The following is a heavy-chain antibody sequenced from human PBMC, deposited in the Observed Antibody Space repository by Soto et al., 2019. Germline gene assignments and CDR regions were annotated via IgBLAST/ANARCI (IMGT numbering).Heavy chain of an antibody. Sequence: QVQLQESGPGLVKPSQTLSLTCIVSGASVSSGAYWSWIRQHPGKGLEWIGYIYSTGSTYYNASLRXXVTISIDTSKNPFSLKVRSVTAADTAVYYCARDRGSYGMDVWGQGTTVTVSS. CDR3: ARDRGSYGMDV. CDR2: IYSTGST. J-gene: IGHJ6*02. V-gene: IGHV4-31*03. CDR1: GASVSSGAY.